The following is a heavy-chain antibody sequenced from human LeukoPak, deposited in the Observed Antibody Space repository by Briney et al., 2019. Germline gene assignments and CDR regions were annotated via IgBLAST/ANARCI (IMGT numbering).Heavy chain of an antibody. J-gene: IGHJ4*02. V-gene: IGHV3-66*01. D-gene: IGHD6-6*01. CDR3: AKAQAGIAARAYYFDY. CDR2: IYSGGST. CDR1: GFTVSSNY. Sequence: GGSLRLSCAASGFTVSSNYMSWVRQAPGKGLEWVSVIYSGGSTYYADSVKGRFTISRDNSKNTLYLQMNSLRAEDTAVYYCAKAQAGIAARAYYFDYWGQGTLVTVSS.